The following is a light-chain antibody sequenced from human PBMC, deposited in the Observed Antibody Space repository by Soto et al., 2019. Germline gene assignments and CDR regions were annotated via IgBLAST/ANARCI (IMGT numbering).Light chain of an antibody. Sequence: QSVLTQPPSVSGAPGQRVTISCTGSSSNIGAGNDVHWYQQFPGTAPKLLVYGNTNRPSGVPDRFSGSKSGNTASLTVSGLQAADEADYFCKSYAGSNTYVFGSGTKVTVL. CDR1: SSNIGAGND. CDR3: KSYAGSNTYV. CDR2: GNT. J-gene: IGLJ1*01. V-gene: IGLV1-40*01.